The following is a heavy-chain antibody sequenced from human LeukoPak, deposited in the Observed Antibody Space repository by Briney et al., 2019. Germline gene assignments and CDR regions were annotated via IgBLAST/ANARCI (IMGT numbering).Heavy chain of an antibody. J-gene: IGHJ6*02. CDR1: GLTFSSYW. CDR2: IKQDGSER. V-gene: IGHV3-7*01. Sequence: GGSLRLSCAVSGLTFSSYWMSWVRQAPGKGLEWVANIKQDGSERSYVDSVKGRFTISRDNAKNSLYLQMNSLRAEDTAVYYCARGRYYGMDVWGQGTTVTVSS. CDR3: ARGRYYGMDV.